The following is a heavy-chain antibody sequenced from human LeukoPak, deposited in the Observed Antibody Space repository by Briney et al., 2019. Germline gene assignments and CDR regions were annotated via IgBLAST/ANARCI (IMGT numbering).Heavy chain of an antibody. Sequence: SETLSLTCAVYGGSFSGYYWSWIRQPPGKGLEWIGEINHSGSTSYNPSLKSRVTISVGTSKNQFALKLSSVTAAETAVYYCARVGRLRYFDWLYPYYFDYWGQGTLVTVSS. J-gene: IGHJ4*02. CDR3: ARVGRLRYFDWLYPYYFDY. CDR1: GGSFSGYY. CDR2: INHSGST. D-gene: IGHD3-9*01. V-gene: IGHV4-34*01.